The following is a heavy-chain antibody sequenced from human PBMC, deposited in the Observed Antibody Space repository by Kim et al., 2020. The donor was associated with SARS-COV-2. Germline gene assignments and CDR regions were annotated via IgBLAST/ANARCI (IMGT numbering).Heavy chain of an antibody. D-gene: IGHD3-16*01. CDR1: GFTFSSSA. CDR2: ISSNGSGT. CDR3: ARDRVYALPV. V-gene: IGHV3-74*01. J-gene: IGHJ6*01. Sequence: GGSLRLSCAASGFTFSSSAMHWVRQAPGKGLEWVSRISSNGSGTTYADSAKGRVTISIDNAKNTLYPQLNSLRAEDKAVYFYARDRVYALPVW.